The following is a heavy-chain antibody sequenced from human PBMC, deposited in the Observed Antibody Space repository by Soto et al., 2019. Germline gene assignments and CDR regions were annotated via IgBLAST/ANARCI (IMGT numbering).Heavy chain of an antibody. CDR1: GGSISSYY. J-gene: IGHJ3*02. Sequence: SETLSLTCTVSGGSISSYYWSWIRQPPGKGLERIGYIYYSGSTNYNPSLKSRVTISVDTSKNQFSLKLSSVTAADTAVYYCARDSRGGYDAFXIWGQGTMVTVSS. CDR3: ARDSRGGYDAFXI. D-gene: IGHD3-22*01. V-gene: IGHV4-59*01. CDR2: IYYSGST.